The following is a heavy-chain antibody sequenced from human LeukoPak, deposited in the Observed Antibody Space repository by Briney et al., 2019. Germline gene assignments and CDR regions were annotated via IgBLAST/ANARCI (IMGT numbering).Heavy chain of an antibody. Sequence: SVKLSCKASGATFSSYTISWVRQAPGQGLEWMGGIIPIFGTANYAHKFPGRVTITAEKTTNTAYMELSSLRSEDTAVYYCARAPVTDLYYYYYMDVWGKGTTVTVSS. CDR2: IIPIFGTA. J-gene: IGHJ6*03. D-gene: IGHD4-17*01. V-gene: IGHV1-69*06. CDR1: GATFSSYT. CDR3: ARAPVTDLYYYYYMDV.